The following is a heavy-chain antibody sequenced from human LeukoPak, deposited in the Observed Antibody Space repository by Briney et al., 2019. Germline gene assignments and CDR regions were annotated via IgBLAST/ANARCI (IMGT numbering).Heavy chain of an antibody. J-gene: IGHJ4*02. CDR1: GFTFSSYW. CDR2: IKGDGSST. Sequence: GGSLRLSRAASGFTFSSYWMHWVRHTPGKGLVWVSRIKGDGSSTSYADSVKGRFTISRDNAKNTLYLQMNSLRAEDTAVYYCARDGYSFGHDFDYWGQGTLVTVSS. D-gene: IGHD5-18*01. CDR3: ARDGYSFGHDFDY. V-gene: IGHV3-74*01.